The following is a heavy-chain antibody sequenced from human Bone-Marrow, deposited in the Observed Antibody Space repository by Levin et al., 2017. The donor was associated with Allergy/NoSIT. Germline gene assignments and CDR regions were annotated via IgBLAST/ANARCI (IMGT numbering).Heavy chain of an antibody. D-gene: IGHD3-10*01. CDR2: IISMLGAP. CDR3: ARGISLSGGDDH. CDR1: GGTFSTFA. J-gene: IGHJ4*02. V-gene: IGHV1-69*13. Sequence: AASVKVSCKVSGGTFSTFAISWVRQAPGQGLEWVGGIISMLGAPKYARKFQDRVTISADESVTTAYMELRGLRIEDTAIYFCARGISLSGGDDHWGQGTLISVSS.